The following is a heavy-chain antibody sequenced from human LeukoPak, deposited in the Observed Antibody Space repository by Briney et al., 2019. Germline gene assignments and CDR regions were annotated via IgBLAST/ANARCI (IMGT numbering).Heavy chain of an antibody. Sequence: GGSLRLSCAASGFTFSIYGMNWVRQAPGKGPEWVSYISSSSDAIYYADSVKGRFTMSRDNAKSSLYLQMNSLRAEDTAMYYCARATRDGYDYWGQGTLVTVSS. V-gene: IGHV3-48*04. CDR3: ARATRDGYDY. J-gene: IGHJ4*02. D-gene: IGHD5-24*01. CDR1: GFTFSIYG. CDR2: ISSSSDAI.